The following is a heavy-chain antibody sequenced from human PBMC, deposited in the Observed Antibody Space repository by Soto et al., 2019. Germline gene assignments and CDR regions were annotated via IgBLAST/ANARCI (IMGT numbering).Heavy chain of an antibody. J-gene: IGHJ6*02. CDR1: GFNVGTNY. V-gene: IGHV3-23*04. Sequence: EVQLVETGGGLIQPGESLRLACLASGFNVGTNYVSWVRQAPGKGLEFVSLLPSTSLFYGRGSTYYADSVKGRSIISRDTSTKTVYLQMNDLRADDTAVYYCAGGPWLLDFWGQGTAVTVSS. CDR3: AGGPWLLDF. CDR2: SLFYGRGST. D-gene: IGHD5-12*01.